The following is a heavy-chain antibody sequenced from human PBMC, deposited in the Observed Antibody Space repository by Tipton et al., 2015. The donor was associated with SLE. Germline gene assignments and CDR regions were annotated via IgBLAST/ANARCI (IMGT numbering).Heavy chain of an antibody. D-gene: IGHD1-26*01. V-gene: IGHV4-39*07. Sequence: TLCLTCSVSGGSIRSSSFYWGWIRQPPGKGLEWIGSMHHTGATYSSPSLKSRVTLSLDKSQNQFSLKLTSVTAADTAVYYCASLAGTYSSYFRDYWGRGALVSVSS. CDR2: MHHTGAT. CDR3: ASLAGTYSSYFRDY. J-gene: IGHJ4*02. CDR1: GGSIRSSSFY.